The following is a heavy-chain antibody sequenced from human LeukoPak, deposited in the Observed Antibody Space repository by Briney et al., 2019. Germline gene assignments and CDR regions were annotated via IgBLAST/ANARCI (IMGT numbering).Heavy chain of an antibody. CDR1: GGSISSYY. CDR2: IYTSGST. Sequence: SETLSLTCPVSGGSISSYYWSWIRQPAGKGLEWIGRIYTSGSTNYNPSLKSRVTMSVDTSKNQFSLKLSSVTAADTAVYYCAREYSSSSWIDYWGQGTLVTVSS. V-gene: IGHV4-4*07. J-gene: IGHJ4*02. D-gene: IGHD6-6*01. CDR3: AREYSSSSWIDY.